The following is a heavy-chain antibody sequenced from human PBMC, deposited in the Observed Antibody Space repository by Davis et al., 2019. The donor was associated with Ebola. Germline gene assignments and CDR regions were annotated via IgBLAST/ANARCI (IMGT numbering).Heavy chain of an antibody. D-gene: IGHD3-22*01. CDR3: AKDGTIVVVIPFDY. CDR2: ISSSSSTI. Sequence: GESLKISCAASGFTFSSYSMNWVRQAPGKGLEWVSYISSSSSTIHYADSVKGRFTISRDNAKNSLYLQINSLRDEDTAVYYCAKDGTIVVVIPFDYWGQGTLVTVSS. CDR1: GFTFSSYS. V-gene: IGHV3-48*02. J-gene: IGHJ4*02.